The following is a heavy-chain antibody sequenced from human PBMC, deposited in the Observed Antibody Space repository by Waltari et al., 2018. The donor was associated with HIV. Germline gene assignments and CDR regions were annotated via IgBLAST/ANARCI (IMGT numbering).Heavy chain of an antibody. D-gene: IGHD3-10*01. V-gene: IGHV1-8*02. CDR1: EYTFPGYD. CDR3: ATFGELLYLDY. Sequence: QVQLVQSGAEPKKPGASVKVSCKASEYTFPGYDLNWVRQATGQGLEWMGWMNPNSGNTGYAQKFQGRVTMTRNTSISTAYMELSSLRSEDTAVYYCATFGELLYLDYWGQGTLVTVSS. CDR2: MNPNSGNT. J-gene: IGHJ4*02.